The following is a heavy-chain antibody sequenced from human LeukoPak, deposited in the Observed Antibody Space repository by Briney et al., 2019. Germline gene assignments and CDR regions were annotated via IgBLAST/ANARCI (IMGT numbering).Heavy chain of an antibody. CDR2: ISSSSSYI. Sequence: GGSLRLSCAASKFAFSSYAMSWVRQAPGKGLEWVSSISSSSSYIYYADSVKGRFTISRDNAKNSLYLQMNSLRAEDTAVYYCARDLGYCSSTSCQVFDYWGQGTLVTVSS. J-gene: IGHJ4*02. CDR1: KFAFSSYA. V-gene: IGHV3-21*01. CDR3: ARDLGYCSSTSCQVFDY. D-gene: IGHD2-2*01.